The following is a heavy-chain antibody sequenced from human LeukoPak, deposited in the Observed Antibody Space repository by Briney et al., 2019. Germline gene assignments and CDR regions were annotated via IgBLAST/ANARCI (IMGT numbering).Heavy chain of an antibody. CDR2: IYYSGTT. V-gene: IGHV4-39*01. J-gene: IGHJ4*02. CDR1: GGSISSSPYY. D-gene: IGHD5-24*01. Sequence: SETLSLTCTVSGGSISSSPYYWGWIRQPPGKGLEWIGSIYYSGTTYYSPSLKSRVTISADTSKNQFSLNLSSVTAADTAVYYCARREMGTMLDYWGQGTLVTVSS. CDR3: ARREMGTMLDY.